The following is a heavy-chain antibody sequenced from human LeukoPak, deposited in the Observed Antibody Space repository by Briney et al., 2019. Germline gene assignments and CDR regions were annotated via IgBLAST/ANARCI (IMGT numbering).Heavy chain of an antibody. CDR3: ARDLAYGDDGL. J-gene: IGHJ4*02. D-gene: IGHD4-17*01. Sequence: GGSLRLSCAASGFTLSNYSMNWVRQAPGKGLEWVAFISSSSSYIFYADSLKGRFTVSRDNAKNSLYLQMNSLRADDTAVYYCARDLAYGDDGLWGQGTLVTVSS. CDR1: GFTLSNYS. V-gene: IGHV3-21*01. CDR2: ISSSSSYI.